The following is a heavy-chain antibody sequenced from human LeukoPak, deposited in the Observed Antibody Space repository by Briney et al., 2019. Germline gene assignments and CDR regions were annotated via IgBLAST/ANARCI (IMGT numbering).Heavy chain of an antibody. CDR3: AENYGDYPYNWFDP. CDR1: GGTFSSYA. V-gene: IGHV1-69*13. CDR2: IIPIFGTA. J-gene: IGHJ5*02. D-gene: IGHD4-17*01. Sequence: ASVNVSCKASGGTFSSYAISWVRQAPGQGLEWMGGIIPIFGTANYAQKFQGRVTITADESTSTAYMELSSLRSEDTAVYYCAENYGDYPYNWFDPWGQGTLVTVSS.